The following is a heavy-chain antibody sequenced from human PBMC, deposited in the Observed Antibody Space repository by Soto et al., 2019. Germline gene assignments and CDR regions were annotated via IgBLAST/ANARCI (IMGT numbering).Heavy chain of an antibody. CDR3: AKIRDYYDSSGYPPYCFDY. J-gene: IGHJ4*02. D-gene: IGHD3-22*01. V-gene: IGHV3-23*01. Sequence: GGSLRLSCAASGFTFSNYVMNWVRQAPGKGLEWVSAITGSGGSTYYADSVKGRFTMSRDDPKNTLYLQMNSLRAEDTAVYYCAKIRDYYDSSGYPPYCFDYWGQGTLVTVSS. CDR2: ITGSGGST. CDR1: GFTFSNYV.